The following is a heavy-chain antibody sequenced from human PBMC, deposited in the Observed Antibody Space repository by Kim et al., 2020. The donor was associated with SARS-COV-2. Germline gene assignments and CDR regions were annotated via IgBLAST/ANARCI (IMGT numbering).Heavy chain of an antibody. Sequence: VKGRFTISRDNSKNTLYLQMNSLRAEDTAVYYCARVGIAARDYYYYYMDVWGKGTTVTVSS. CDR3: ARVGIAARDYYYYYMDV. D-gene: IGHD6-6*01. V-gene: IGHV3-30*07. J-gene: IGHJ6*03.